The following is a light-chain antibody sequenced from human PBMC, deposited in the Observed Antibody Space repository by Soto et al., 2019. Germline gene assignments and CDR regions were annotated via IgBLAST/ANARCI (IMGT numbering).Light chain of an antibody. CDR1: QSVTSSY. CDR3: QQHGFSPRT. V-gene: IGKV3-20*01. CDR2: GAS. J-gene: IGKJ1*01. Sequence: EIVLTQSPDTLSLSPGERATLSCRASQSVTSSYLAWYQHEPGQAPRLLIYGASLRATGIPDRFSGSASGTDFSLTISRLEPEDFAVYYCQQHGFSPRTFATGTRVEIK.